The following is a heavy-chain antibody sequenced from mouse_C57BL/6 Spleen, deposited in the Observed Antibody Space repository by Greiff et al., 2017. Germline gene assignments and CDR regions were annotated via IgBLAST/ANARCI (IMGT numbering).Heavy chain of an antibody. J-gene: IGHJ1*03. CDR2: IWSGGST. CDR1: GFSLTSYG. CDR3: ARNGGYYGEWYFDV. D-gene: IGHD1-1*01. Sequence: VNVVESGPGLVQPSQSLSITCTVSGFSLTSYGVHWVRQSPGKGLEWLGVIWSGGSTDYNAAFISRLSISKDNSKSQVFFKMNSLQADDTAIYYCARNGGYYGEWYFDVWGTGTTVTVSS. V-gene: IGHV2-2*01.